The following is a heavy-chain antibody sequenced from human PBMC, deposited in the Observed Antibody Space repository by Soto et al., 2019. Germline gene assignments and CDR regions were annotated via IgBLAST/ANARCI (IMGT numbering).Heavy chain of an antibody. J-gene: IGHJ6*02. CDR3: ARFFSPRVTTVTTRKYGMDV. Sequence: ASVKVSCKTSGYSFTSYGISWVRQAPGQGLEWMGWISCYNGKTKYAQKVQGRVTMTTDKYTSTAYMEVRSLRSDDTAVYYCARFFSPRVTTVTTRKYGMDVWAQGTTVTVSS. D-gene: IGHD4-17*01. CDR1: GYSFTSYG. CDR2: ISCYNGKT. V-gene: IGHV1-18*01.